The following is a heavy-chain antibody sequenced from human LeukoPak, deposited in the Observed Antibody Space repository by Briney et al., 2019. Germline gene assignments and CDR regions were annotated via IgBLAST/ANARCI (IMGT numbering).Heavy chain of an antibody. CDR3: ARDLRFGELKTD. V-gene: IGHV3-33*08. D-gene: IGHD3-10*01. Sequence: PGGSLRLSCAASGVTFSSYGMHWVRQAPGKGLEWVAVIWYDGSNKYYADSVKGRFTISRDNSKNTLYLQMNSLRAEDTAVYYCARDLRFGELKTDWGQGTLVTVSS. CDR1: GVTFSSYG. CDR2: IWYDGSNK. J-gene: IGHJ4*02.